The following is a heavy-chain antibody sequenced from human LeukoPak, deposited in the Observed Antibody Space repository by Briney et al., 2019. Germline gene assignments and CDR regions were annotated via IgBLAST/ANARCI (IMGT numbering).Heavy chain of an antibody. D-gene: IGHD3-22*01. CDR3: ARSYYDSSGYFGY. Sequence: SETLSLTCTVSGYSISSGYYWGWIRQPPGKGLEWIGSIYHTGSTYYNPSLKSRVTISVDTSKNRFSLKLSSVTAADTAVYYCARSYYDSSGYFGYWGQGTLVTVSS. CDR2: IYHTGST. V-gene: IGHV4-38-2*02. J-gene: IGHJ4*02. CDR1: GYSISSGYY.